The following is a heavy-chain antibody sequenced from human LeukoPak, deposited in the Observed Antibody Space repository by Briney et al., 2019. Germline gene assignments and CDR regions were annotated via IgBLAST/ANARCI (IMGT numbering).Heavy chain of an antibody. J-gene: IGHJ4*02. CDR1: GGSFSPYY. Sequence: SETLSLTCAVYGGSFSPYYWSWIRQPPGKGLEWIGEINHSGSTNYNPSLKSRVTISVDTSKNQFSLRLSSVTAADTAVYYRARGGFYCCGDCYVDYWGQGTLVNVSS. D-gene: IGHD2-21*02. CDR3: ARGGFYCCGDCYVDY. V-gene: IGHV4-34*01. CDR2: INHSGST.